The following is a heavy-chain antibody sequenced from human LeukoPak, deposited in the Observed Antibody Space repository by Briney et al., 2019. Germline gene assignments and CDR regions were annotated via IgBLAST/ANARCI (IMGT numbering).Heavy chain of an antibody. CDR3: ARGPYSYDSSGAFDI. CDR2: IYYSGVS. J-gene: IGHJ3*02. CDR1: GGSIISSSFW. V-gene: IGHV4-39*01. Sequence: SETLSLTCTVSGGSIISSSFWWGWIRQPPGKGLEWIGSIYYSGVSYYNTSLKSRVTISVDTSKNQFSLKLSSVTAADTAVYFCARGPYSYDSSGAFDIWGQGTMVTVSS. D-gene: IGHD3-22*01.